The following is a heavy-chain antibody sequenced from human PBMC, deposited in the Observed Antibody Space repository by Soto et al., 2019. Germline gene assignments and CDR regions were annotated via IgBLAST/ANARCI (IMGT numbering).Heavy chain of an antibody. J-gene: IGHJ3*02. CDR1: GGSISSGDYY. V-gene: IGHV4-31*03. Sequence: QVQLLESDPGLVKPSQTLSLTCTVAGGSISSGDYYWSWIRQHPEKGLEWIGYISYSGRTYYNPSLKSRVIISLDTSKNQFSLKLTSVTAADTAVYFCARDVDYSRSSETPDSRAFDIWGQGTMVTVSS. D-gene: IGHD6-6*01. CDR3: ARDVDYSRSSETPDSRAFDI. CDR2: ISYSGRT.